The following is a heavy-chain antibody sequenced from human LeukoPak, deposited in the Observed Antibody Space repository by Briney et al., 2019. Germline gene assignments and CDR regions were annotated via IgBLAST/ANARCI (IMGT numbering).Heavy chain of an antibody. CDR3: AREDFRDYYDSSGYYVWFDP. Sequence: GASVKVSCKASGYTFTSYGISWVRQAPGQGLEWMGWTSAYKGNTNYAQKLQGRVTMTTDTSTSTAYMELRSLRSDDTAVYYCAREDFRDYYDSSGYYVWFDPWGQGTLVTVSS. CDR2: TSAYKGNT. V-gene: IGHV1-18*01. J-gene: IGHJ5*02. CDR1: GYTFTSYG. D-gene: IGHD3-22*01.